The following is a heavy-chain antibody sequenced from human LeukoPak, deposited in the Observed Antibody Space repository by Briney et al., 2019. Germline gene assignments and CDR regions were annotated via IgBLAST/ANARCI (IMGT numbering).Heavy chain of an antibody. V-gene: IGHV1-69*01. CDR2: IIPIFGTA. CDR1: GGTFSSYG. CDR3: ARGSRGIVVPDTEHYYFGMDV. D-gene: IGHD6-19*01. Sequence: ASVKVSCKASGGTFSSYGISWVRQAPGQGLEWMGGIIPIFGTANYAQKFQGRVTITADESTRTAYMELSSLRSEDTAVYYCARGSRGIVVPDTEHYYFGMDVWGQGTTVTVSS. J-gene: IGHJ6*02.